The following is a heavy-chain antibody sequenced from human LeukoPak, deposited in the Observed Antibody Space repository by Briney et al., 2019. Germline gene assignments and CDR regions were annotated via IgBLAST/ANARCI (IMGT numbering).Heavy chain of an antibody. CDR3: ARDSYYYDSSGYYSPHYFDY. CDR2: INPSGGST. CDR1: GYTFTSYY. V-gene: IGHV1-46*01. J-gene: IGHJ4*02. Sequence: ASVKVSCKASGYTFTSYYMHWVRQAPGQGLEWMGVINPSGGSTSYAQKFQGRVTMTRDTSTSTVYMEPSSLRSEDTAVYYCARDSYYYDSSGYYSPHYFDYWGQGTLVTVSS. D-gene: IGHD3-22*01.